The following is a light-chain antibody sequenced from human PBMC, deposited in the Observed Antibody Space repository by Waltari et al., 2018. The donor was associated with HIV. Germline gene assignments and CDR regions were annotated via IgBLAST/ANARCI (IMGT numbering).Light chain of an antibody. CDR3: QQYSSYLT. CDR2: RAS. CDR1: QSISTW. Sequence: DIQMTQSPSTLSASLGDRVTITCRASQSISTWLAWYQQKPGKAPKLLIYRASTLQKGVPSRFSGTGSGTEFTLTITNLQPDDFATYYCQQYSSYLTFGPGTKLEIK. J-gene: IGKJ2*01. V-gene: IGKV1-5*03.